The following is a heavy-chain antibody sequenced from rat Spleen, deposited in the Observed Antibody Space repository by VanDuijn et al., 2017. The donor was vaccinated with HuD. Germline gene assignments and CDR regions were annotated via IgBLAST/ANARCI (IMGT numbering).Heavy chain of an antibody. D-gene: IGHD1-1*01. Sequence: EVQLVESGGGLVQPGGSLKLSCVASGITFTNYWMTWIRQAPGKGLEWIASITNTGDSTYYLDAVKGRFTISRNNAKSTLYLQMSSLRSEDTATYYCTREDSITTVADYWGQGVMVTVSS. J-gene: IGHJ2*01. CDR3: TREDSITTVADY. CDR2: ITNTGDST. CDR1: GITFTNYW. V-gene: IGHV5-31*01.